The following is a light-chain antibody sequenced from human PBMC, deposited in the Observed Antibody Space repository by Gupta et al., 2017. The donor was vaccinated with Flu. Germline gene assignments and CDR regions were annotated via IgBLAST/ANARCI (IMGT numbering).Light chain of an antibody. CDR3: CSYAGRNKMI. Sequence: QSALTQPPSASGSSGQSVTISCTGTSNDVGADKYVSWYQQLPGKAPKLIIYEVDKRPSGVPHRFSGSKSGTTDSLTVSGLQAEDEADYYCCSYAGRNKMIFGGGTQLTVL. V-gene: IGLV2-8*01. J-gene: IGLJ2*01. CDR1: SNDVGADKY. CDR2: EVD.